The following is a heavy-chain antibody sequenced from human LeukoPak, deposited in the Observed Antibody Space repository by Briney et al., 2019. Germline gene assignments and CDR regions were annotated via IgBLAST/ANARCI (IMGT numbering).Heavy chain of an antibody. CDR2: INHSGTT. Sequence: PSETLPLTCGVSGGSFSGYFWTWVRQSPGKGLEWMGEINHSGTTIYNPSFKSRVTISIDPSKHQVSLNMRSVTAADTAVYYCARGRNWQTFYHYCMDVWGNGTTVTVSS. CDR1: GGSFSGYF. CDR3: ARGRNWQTFYHYCMDV. V-gene: IGHV4-34*01. J-gene: IGHJ6*03. D-gene: IGHD1-14*01.